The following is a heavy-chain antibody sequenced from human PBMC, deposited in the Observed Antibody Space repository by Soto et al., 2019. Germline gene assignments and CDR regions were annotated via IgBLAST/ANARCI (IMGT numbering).Heavy chain of an antibody. V-gene: IGHV3-48*04. J-gene: IGHJ5*02. CDR2: ISSGSTTI. CDR1: GFAFSGYS. Sequence: GGSLRLSCAASGFAFSGYSMNWVRQAPGKGLEWIAYISSGSTTIYYADSVKGRFTISRDNARNSLFLQMHSLRAEDTAVYYCARRGSGRLCFDPWGQGTLVTVSS. CDR3: ARRGSGRLCFDP. D-gene: IGHD6-19*01.